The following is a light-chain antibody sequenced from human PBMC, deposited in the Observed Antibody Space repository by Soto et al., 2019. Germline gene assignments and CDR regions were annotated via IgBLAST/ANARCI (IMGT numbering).Light chain of an antibody. J-gene: IGLJ1*01. CDR3: SSYTSSSTGV. Sequence: QSVLTQPASVSGSPGQSITISCTRTSSDVGDYNYVSWYQQHPGKAPKLMIYEVSNRPSGVSNRFSGSKSGNTASLTISGLQAEDEADYYCSSYTSSSTGVFGTGTKLTVL. V-gene: IGLV2-14*01. CDR1: SSDVGDYNY. CDR2: EVS.